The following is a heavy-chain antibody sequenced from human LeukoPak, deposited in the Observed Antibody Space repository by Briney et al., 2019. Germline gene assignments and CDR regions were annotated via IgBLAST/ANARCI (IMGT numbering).Heavy chain of an antibody. V-gene: IGHV3-74*01. J-gene: IGHJ4*02. D-gene: IGHD2-2*01. CDR2: INTDGSST. Sequence: GSLRLSCAASGFTFSSYWMHWVRQAPGKGLVWVSRINTDGSSTSYADSVKGRFTISRDNAKNTLYLQMNSLRAEDTAVYYCASRIVVVPASVHHPPDYWGQGTLVTVSS. CDR1: GFTFSSYW. CDR3: ASRIVVVPASVHHPPDY.